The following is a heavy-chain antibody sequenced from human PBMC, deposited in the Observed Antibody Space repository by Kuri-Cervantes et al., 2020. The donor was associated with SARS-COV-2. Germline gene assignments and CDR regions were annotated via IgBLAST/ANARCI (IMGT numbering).Heavy chain of an antibody. V-gene: IGHV4-4*02. CDR1: GGSISSSNW. CDR3: ARGLMVYAYYFDY. J-gene: IGHJ4*02. D-gene: IGHD2-8*01. CDR2: IYHSGST. Sequence: GSLRLSCAVSGGSISSSNWWSWVRQPPGKGLEWIGEIYHSGSTNYNPSLKSRVTISVDKSKNQFSLKLSSVTAADTAVYYCARGLMVYAYYFDYWGQGTLVTVSS.